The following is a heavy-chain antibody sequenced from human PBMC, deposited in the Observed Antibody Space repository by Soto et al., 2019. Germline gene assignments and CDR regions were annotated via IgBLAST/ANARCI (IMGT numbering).Heavy chain of an antibody. D-gene: IGHD3-10*01. Sequence: ASLNGYWKASGYSFSRYVSSWVRKAHEQGLEWMGWISAYNGNTNYAQKLQGRVTMTTDTSTSTAYMELRSLRSDDTAVYYCAREREKIYYGSGSYLTYFDYWVQGTLVTAPQ. CDR2: ISAYNGNT. V-gene: IGHV1-18*01. CDR1: GYSFSRYV. J-gene: IGHJ4*02. CDR3: AREREKIYYGSGSYLTYFDY.